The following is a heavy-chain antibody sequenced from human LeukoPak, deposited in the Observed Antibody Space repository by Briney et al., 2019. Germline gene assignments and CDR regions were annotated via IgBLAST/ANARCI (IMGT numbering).Heavy chain of an antibody. CDR3: AREPLDY. V-gene: IGHV3-48*02. J-gene: IGHJ4*02. CDR2: ISSSSTII. Sequence: GGSLRLSCAASGFTFSSYAMNWVRQAPGKGLEWVSYISSSSTIIYNAVSVKGRFTISRDYAKNSLFLQMNSLRDEDTAVYYCAREPLDYWGQGTLVTVSS. CDR1: GFTFSSYA.